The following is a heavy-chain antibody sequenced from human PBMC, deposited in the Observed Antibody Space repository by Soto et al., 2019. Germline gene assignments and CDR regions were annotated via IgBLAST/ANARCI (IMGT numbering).Heavy chain of an antibody. V-gene: IGHV1-2*02. CDR1: GYTFTGYY. CDR2: INPNSGGT. J-gene: IGHJ6*02. Sequence: GASVKVSCKASGYTFTGYYMHWVRQAPGQGLEWMGWINPNSGGTNYAQKFQGRVTMTRDTSTSTVYMELSSLRSEDTAVYYCANSIVATIRGTLYYYYGMDVWGQGTTVTVSS. CDR3: ANSIVATIRGTLYYYYGMDV. D-gene: IGHD5-12*01.